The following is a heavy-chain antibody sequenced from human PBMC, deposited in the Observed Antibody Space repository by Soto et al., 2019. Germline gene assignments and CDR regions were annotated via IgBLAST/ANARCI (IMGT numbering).Heavy chain of an antibody. V-gene: IGHV1-24*01. CDR1: GYTLTELS. CDR3: ATGKGERGYSGYDGFLFDY. CDR2: FDPEDGET. Sequence: GASVKVSCKVSGYTLTELSMHWVRQAPGKGLEWMGGFDPEDGETIYAQKFQGRVTMTEDTSTDTAYMELSSLRSEDTAVYYCATGKGERGYSGYDGFLFDYWGQGTLVTVSS. D-gene: IGHD5-12*01. J-gene: IGHJ4*02.